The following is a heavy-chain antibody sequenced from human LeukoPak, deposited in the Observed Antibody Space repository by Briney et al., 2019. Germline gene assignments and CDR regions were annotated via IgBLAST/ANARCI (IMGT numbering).Heavy chain of an antibody. V-gene: IGHV3-66*02. CDR1: GFTVSSNY. Sequence: GGSLRLSCAASGFTVSSNYMSWVRQAPGKGLEWVSVIYSGGSTYYADSVKGRFTISRDNSKNTLYLQMNSLRAEDTAVYYCARESSYSSGWYYFDYWGKGTLATVSS. J-gene: IGHJ4*02. CDR3: ARESSYSSGWYYFDY. CDR2: IYSGGST. D-gene: IGHD6-19*01.